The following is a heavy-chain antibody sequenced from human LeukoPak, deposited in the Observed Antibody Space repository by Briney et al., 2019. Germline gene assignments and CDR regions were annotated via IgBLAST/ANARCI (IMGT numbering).Heavy chain of an antibody. CDR1: GFSFINSW. CDR2: IKSKTDGGTT. Sequence: GGSLRLSCAIYGFSFINSWMSWVRQAPGKGLEWVGRIKSKTDGGTTDYAAPVKGRFTISRDDSKNTLYLQMNSLKTEDTAVYYCTTDRGTYYYDSSGYPWGQGTLVTVSS. CDR3: TTDRGTYYYDSSGYP. V-gene: IGHV3-15*01. J-gene: IGHJ5*02. D-gene: IGHD3-22*01.